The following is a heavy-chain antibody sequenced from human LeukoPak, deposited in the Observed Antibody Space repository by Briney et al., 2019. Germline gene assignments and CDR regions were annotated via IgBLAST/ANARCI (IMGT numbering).Heavy chain of an antibody. D-gene: IGHD3-3*01. Sequence: PSETLSLTCTVSGGSISSYYWNWIRQPPGKGLEWIGYIHYSGSTNYNPSLKSRATISVDTSKNQFSLRLSSVTAADTAVYYCARGGRVFGVPYDYWGQGTLVTVSS. V-gene: IGHV4-59*01. CDR3: ARGGRVFGVPYDY. J-gene: IGHJ4*02. CDR2: IHYSGST. CDR1: GGSISSYY.